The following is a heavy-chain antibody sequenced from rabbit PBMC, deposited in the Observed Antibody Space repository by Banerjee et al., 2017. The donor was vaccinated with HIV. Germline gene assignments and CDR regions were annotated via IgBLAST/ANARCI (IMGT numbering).Heavy chain of an antibody. J-gene: IGHJ4*01. Sequence: QEQLEESGGGLVTPGGTLTLTCTASGFDFSSYHMGWVRQAPGKGLEWIGDIYAGSSGSTYYASWAKGRFTISKTSSTTVTLQMTSLTAADTATYFCARDLAGVIGWNLNLWGPGT. V-gene: IGHV1S45*01. D-gene: IGHD4-1*01. CDR2: IYAGSSGST. CDR1: GFDFSSYH. CDR3: ARDLAGVIGWNLNL.